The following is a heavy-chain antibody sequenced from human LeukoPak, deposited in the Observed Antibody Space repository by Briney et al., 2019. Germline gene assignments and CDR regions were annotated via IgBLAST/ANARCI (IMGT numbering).Heavy chain of an antibody. CDR2: ISSSSSTI. Sequence: GGSLRLSCAASGFTFSSYSMNWVRQAPGKGLEWVSYISSSSSTIYYADSVKGRFTISRDNAKNSLYLQMNSLRAEDTAVYYCARVSGWPGENYIDVWGKGTTVTVSS. CDR1: GFTFSSYS. J-gene: IGHJ6*03. CDR3: ARVSGWPGENYIDV. V-gene: IGHV3-48*04. D-gene: IGHD3-10*01.